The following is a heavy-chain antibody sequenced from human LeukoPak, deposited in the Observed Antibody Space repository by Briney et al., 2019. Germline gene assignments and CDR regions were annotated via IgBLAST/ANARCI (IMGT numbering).Heavy chain of an antibody. Sequence: ASVKVSCKASGYTFTGYYMHWVRQAPGQGLEWMGWINPNSGGTNYAQKFQGRVTMTRDTSISTAYMELSRLRSDDTAVYYCARVRPEYYDILTGENYYYGMDVWGQGTTVTVSS. CDR3: ARVRPEYYDILTGENYYYGMDV. D-gene: IGHD3-9*01. J-gene: IGHJ6*02. CDR2: INPNSGGT. V-gene: IGHV1-2*02. CDR1: GYTFTGYY.